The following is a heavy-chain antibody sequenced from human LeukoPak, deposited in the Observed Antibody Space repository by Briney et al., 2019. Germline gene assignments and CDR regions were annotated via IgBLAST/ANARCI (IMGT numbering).Heavy chain of an antibody. V-gene: IGHV3-66*01. J-gene: IGHJ4*02. CDR1: GFTVSSNY. CDR2: IYSGGST. CDR3: ARDPAYYDSSGLTDY. Sequence: GGSLRLSCAASGFTVSSNYMSWVRQAPGKGLEWVSVIYSGGSTYYADSVKGRFTISRDNSKNTLYLQMNSLRAEDTAVYYCARDPAYYDSSGLTDYWGQGTLVTASS. D-gene: IGHD3-22*01.